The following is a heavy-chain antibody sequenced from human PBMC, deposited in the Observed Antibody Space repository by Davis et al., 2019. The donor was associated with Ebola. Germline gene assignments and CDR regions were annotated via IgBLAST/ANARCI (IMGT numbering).Heavy chain of an antibody. D-gene: IGHD6-6*01. CDR3: ARNRIAGSSSFYYYYGMDV. Sequence: MPGGSLRLSCAVYGESFSGYYWSWIRQPPGKGLEWIGEINHSGSTNYNPSLKSRVTISVDTSKNQFSLKLSSVTAADTAVYYCARNRIAGSSSFYYYYGMDVWGQGTTVTVSS. CDR2: INHSGST. CDR1: GESFSGYY. V-gene: IGHV4-34*01. J-gene: IGHJ6*02.